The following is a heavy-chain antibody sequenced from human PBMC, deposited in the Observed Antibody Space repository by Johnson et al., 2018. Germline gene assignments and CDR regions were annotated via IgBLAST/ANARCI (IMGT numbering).Heavy chain of an antibody. V-gene: IGHV3-9*01. CDR2: ISWNSGSI. CDR1: GFTFSSYA. Sequence: LVQSGGGLVQPGGSLRLSCAASGFTFSSYAMHWVRQAPGKGLEWVSGISWNSGSIGYVDPVKGRFPLSRDNSKNTWYLQMNSLRAGDTAVYYRARDPRVKQWLDYYYYRDVWGKGTTVTVSS. CDR3: ARDPRVKQWLDYYYYRDV. D-gene: IGHD6-19*01. J-gene: IGHJ6*03.